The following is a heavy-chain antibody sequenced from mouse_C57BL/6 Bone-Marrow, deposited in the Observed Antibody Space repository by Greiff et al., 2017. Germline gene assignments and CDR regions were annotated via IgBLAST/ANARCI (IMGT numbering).Heavy chain of an antibody. CDR3: AFITTVVDWYFDV. V-gene: IGHV1-64*01. D-gene: IGHD1-1*01. J-gene: IGHJ1*03. CDR2: IHPNSGST. CDR1: GYTFTSYW. Sequence: VQLQQPGAELVKPGASVKLSCKASGYTFTSYWMHWVKQRPGQGLEWIGMIHPNSGSTNYNEKFKSKATLTVDKSSSTAYMHLSSLTSDDSAVYYCAFITTVVDWYFDVWGTGTTVTVSS.